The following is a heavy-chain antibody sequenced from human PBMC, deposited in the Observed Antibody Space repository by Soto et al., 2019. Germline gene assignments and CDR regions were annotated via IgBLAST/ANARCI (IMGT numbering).Heavy chain of an antibody. V-gene: IGHV1-8*01. CDR1: GYTFSDYG. CDR3: ERGGYSVVGETVY. CDR2: MNPKSGDT. J-gene: IGHJ4*02. D-gene: IGHD1-26*01. Sequence: QVQLVQSGAEVKMPGASVKVSCKASGYTFSDYGINWVRQATGQGLEWMGWMNPKSGDTVYAQKFQGRVSMTRATSRSTAYMELNSLKSEDPAVYFWERGGYSVVGETVYWGQGTLVTVSS.